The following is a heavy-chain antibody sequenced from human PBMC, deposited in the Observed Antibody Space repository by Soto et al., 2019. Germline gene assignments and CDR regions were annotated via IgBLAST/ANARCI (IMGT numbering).Heavy chain of an antibody. V-gene: IGHV3-33*01. Sequence: QVQLVESGGGVVQPGRSLRLSCAASGFTFSSYGMHWVRQAPGKGLERVAVIWYDGSNKYYADSVKGRFTISRDNSKNTLYLQMNSLRAEDTAVYYCARDQGIVVVPAAKDAFYIWGQGTMVTVSS. CDR2: IWYDGSNK. J-gene: IGHJ3*02. D-gene: IGHD2-2*01. CDR3: ARDQGIVVVPAAKDAFYI. CDR1: GFTFSSYG.